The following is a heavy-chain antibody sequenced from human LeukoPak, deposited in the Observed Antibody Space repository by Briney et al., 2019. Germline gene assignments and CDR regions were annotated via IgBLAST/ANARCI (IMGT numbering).Heavy chain of an antibody. CDR2: INPNSGGT. CDR3: ATVGRPNGPFYFGY. CDR1: GYTFTGYY. Sequence: ASVKVSCKASGYTFTGYYMHWVRQAPGQGLEWMGWINPNSGGTKNARKFQDRLTMTRDTSTTTGYMELKSLTSDDTAVYYCATVGRPNGPFYFGYWGQGTLVTVSS. V-gene: IGHV1-2*02. J-gene: IGHJ4*02. D-gene: IGHD1-26*01.